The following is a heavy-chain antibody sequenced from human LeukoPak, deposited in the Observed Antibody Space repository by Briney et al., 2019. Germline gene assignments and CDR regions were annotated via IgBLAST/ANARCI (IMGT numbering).Heavy chain of an antibody. J-gene: IGHJ4*02. Sequence: PSETLSLTCTVSGYSISSGYYWGWIRQPPGKGLEWIGSIYHSGSTYYNPSLKSRVTISVDTSKNQFSLKLSSVTAADTAVCYCASFSSSWDTDYWGQGTLVTVSS. CDR1: GYSISSGYY. V-gene: IGHV4-38-2*02. D-gene: IGHD6-13*01. CDR2: IYHSGST. CDR3: ASFSSSWDTDY.